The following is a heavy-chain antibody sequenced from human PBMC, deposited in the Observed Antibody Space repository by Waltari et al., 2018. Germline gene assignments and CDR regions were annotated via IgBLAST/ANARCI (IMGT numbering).Heavy chain of an antibody. CDR3: ALELETSNNYHYYGLDV. J-gene: IGHJ6*02. D-gene: IGHD3-10*01. CDR1: GGSFSGYY. CDR2: YHYSGST. Sequence: QVQLQQWGAGLLKPSETLSLTCSVYGGSFSGYYWTWIRQPPGKGLEWIGEYHYSGSTNYNPSLKSRVTISVDTTKIQFSLNLSSVTAADTAVYYCALELETSNNYHYYGLDVWGQGTTVTVSS. V-gene: IGHV4-34*01.